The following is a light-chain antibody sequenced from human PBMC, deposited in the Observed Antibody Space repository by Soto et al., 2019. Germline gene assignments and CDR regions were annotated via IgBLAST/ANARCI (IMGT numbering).Light chain of an antibody. CDR2: EVS. Sequence: QSVQTQPASVSGSPGQSITISCTGTSSEIGNYKLVSWYQHLPGKAPKLFFYEVSKRPSGVSDLFSGAKSGYTASLTISWFQAADEADYFCCSFAGSNWVYVRGTGTKVTVL. CDR1: SSEIGNYKL. CDR3: CSFAGSNWVYV. J-gene: IGLJ1*01. V-gene: IGLV2-23*02.